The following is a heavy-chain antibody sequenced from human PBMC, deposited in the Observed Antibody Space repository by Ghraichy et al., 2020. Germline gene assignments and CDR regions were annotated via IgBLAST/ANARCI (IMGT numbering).Heavy chain of an antibody. CDR3: ARGDFVLDTAMVTSGAFDI. CDR1: GGTFSSYA. Sequence: SVKVSCKASGGTFSSYAISWVRQAPGQGLEWMGGIIPIFGTANYAQKFQGRVTITTDESTSTAYMELSSLRSEDTAVYYCARGDFVLDTAMVTSGAFDIWGQGTMVTVSS. D-gene: IGHD5-18*01. V-gene: IGHV1-69*05. J-gene: IGHJ3*02. CDR2: IIPIFGTA.